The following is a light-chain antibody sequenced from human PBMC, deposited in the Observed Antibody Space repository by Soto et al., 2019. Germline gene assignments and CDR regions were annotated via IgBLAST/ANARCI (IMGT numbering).Light chain of an antibody. J-gene: IGLJ1*01. Sequence: QSALTQPRSVSGSPGQSVTISCTGTSSDVGTYDFVSWYQQHPGKAPRLMIFDVSERTSGVPDRFSGSKSGNTASLTISGLQDEDEDDYYCCLYAVTFYVFGTGTKLTVL. CDR2: DVS. CDR3: CLYAVTFYV. CDR1: SSDVGTYDF. V-gene: IGLV2-11*01.